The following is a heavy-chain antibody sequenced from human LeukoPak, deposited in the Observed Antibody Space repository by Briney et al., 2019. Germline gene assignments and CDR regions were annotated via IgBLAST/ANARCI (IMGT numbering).Heavy chain of an antibody. CDR3: ATASGSYSDFDY. CDR2: INPNSGGT. CDR1: GYTFTGYY. D-gene: IGHD1-26*01. V-gene: IGHV1-2*02. J-gene: IGHJ4*02. Sequence: ASVKVSCKASGYTFTGYYMHWARQAPGQGLEWMGWINPNSGGTNYAQKFQGRVTMTEDTSTDTAYMELSSLRSEDTAVYYCATASGSYSDFDYWGQGTLVTVSS.